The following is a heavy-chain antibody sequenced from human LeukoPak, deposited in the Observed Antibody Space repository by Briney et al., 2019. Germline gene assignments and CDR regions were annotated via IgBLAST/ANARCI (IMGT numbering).Heavy chain of an antibody. Sequence: ASVKVSCKTSGYSENFYGITWVRQVAGQGLEWMGWISAQHGQTEYAPNSQDRVTMTTDTYTNTAYMELRSLRSDDTAVYYCARVYRGWDTAMVLVYWGQGTLVTVSS. CDR1: GYSENFYG. V-gene: IGHV1-18*01. CDR2: ISAQHGQT. J-gene: IGHJ4*02. D-gene: IGHD5-18*01. CDR3: ARVYRGWDTAMVLVY.